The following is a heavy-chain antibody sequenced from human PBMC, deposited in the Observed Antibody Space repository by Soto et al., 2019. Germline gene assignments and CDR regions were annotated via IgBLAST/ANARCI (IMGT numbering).Heavy chain of an antibody. J-gene: IGHJ6*02. D-gene: IGHD3-3*01. Sequence: EVQLLESGGGLVQPGGSLRLSCAASGFTFSSYAMSWVRQAPGKGLEWVSAISGSGGSTYYADSVKGRFTISRDNSKNTLYLKMNSLRAEDTAVYYCANGVTYYDFWSGYWDYYYGMDVWGQGTTVTVSS. CDR2: ISGSGGST. CDR1: GFTFSSYA. V-gene: IGHV3-23*01. CDR3: ANGVTYYDFWSGYWDYYYGMDV.